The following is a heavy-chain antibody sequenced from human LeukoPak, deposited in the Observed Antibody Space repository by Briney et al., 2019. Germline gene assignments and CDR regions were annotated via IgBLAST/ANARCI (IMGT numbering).Heavy chain of an antibody. CDR2: INPSGGST. CDR3: ARDLATILLDY. D-gene: IGHD5-24*01. V-gene: IGHV1-46*01. J-gene: IGHJ4*02. CDR1: GYTFTSYG. Sequence: ASVKVSCKASGYTFTSYGISWVRQAPGQGLEWMGIINPSGGSTSYAQKFQGRVTMTRDMSTSTVYMELSSLRSEDTAVYYCARDLATILLDYWGQGTLVTVSS.